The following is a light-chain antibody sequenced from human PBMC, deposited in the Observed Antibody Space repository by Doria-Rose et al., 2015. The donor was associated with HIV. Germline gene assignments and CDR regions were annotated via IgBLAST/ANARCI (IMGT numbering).Light chain of an antibody. V-gene: IGKV1-12*01. Sequence: DIQLTQSPSSVSASVGDRVTITCRASEAISSWLVWYQQKPGKAPKVLIYAASTLQSGVPSRFSGSGFGTDFTLTISNLQPEDFATYYCQQSNSFPINVGQGTRGESK. CDR2: AAS. CDR1: EAISSW. J-gene: IGKJ5*01. CDR3: QQSNSFPIN.